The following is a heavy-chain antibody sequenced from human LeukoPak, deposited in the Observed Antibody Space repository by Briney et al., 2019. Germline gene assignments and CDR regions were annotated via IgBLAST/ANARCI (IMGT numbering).Heavy chain of an antibody. J-gene: IGHJ4*02. Sequence: LQTLSLTSTVSVGSPSSITFYSGCIRHPPGKGLEWIGNIFCSPPTYYDPPLESRVTISVDTSKNQFSLKLSSVTAADPAVYYCARHILPPTDIDYWGQGTLVTVSS. CDR2: IFCSPPT. V-gene: IGHV4-39*01. D-gene: IGHD1-1*01. CDR3: ARHILPPTDIDY. CDR1: VGSPSSITFY.